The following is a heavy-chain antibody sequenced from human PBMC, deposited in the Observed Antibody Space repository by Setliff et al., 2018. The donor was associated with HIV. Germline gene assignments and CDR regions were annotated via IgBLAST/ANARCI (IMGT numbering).Heavy chain of an antibody. D-gene: IGHD6-13*01. J-gene: IGHJ5*02. CDR1: GSSISSNYY. CDR2: IDASANT. V-gene: IGHV4-38-2*02. CDR3: ARIGSGWSVGWFDP. Sequence: SETLSLTCTVSGSSISSNYYWAWIRQAPGKGLEWIGCIDASANTYYIPSLKSRATISIDTSKNQLSLKLRSVTAADTAVYYCARIGSGWSVGWFDPWGQGTLVTV.